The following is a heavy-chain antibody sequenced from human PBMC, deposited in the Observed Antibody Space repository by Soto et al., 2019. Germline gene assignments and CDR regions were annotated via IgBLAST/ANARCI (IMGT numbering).Heavy chain of an antibody. CDR3: ARDQLEGNWFDP. CDR1: GGSISSGGYP. V-gene: IGHV4-30-2*01. Sequence: SETLSLTCAVSGGSISSGGYPWNLIRQPPGKGLEWIGYIYHSGSTLYNPSLKSRVTISIDKSKNQFSLKLSSVTAADTAVYYCARDQLEGNWFDPWGQGTLVTVSS. J-gene: IGHJ5*02. D-gene: IGHD1-1*01. CDR2: IYHSGST.